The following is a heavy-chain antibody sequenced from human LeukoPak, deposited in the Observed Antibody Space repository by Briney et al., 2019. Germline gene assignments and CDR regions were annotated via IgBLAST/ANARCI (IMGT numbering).Heavy chain of an antibody. D-gene: IGHD3-22*01. CDR3: ATEPTTYYYDSSGPITEYYGMDV. V-gene: IGHV1-2*02. CDR2: INPNSGGT. Sequence: ASVKVSCKASGYTFTGYYMHWVRQAPGQGLEWMGWINPNSGGTNYAQKFQGRVTMTRDTSISTAYMELSRLRSEDTAVYYCATEPTTYYYDSSGPITEYYGMDVWGQGTTVTVSS. CDR1: GYTFTGYY. J-gene: IGHJ6*02.